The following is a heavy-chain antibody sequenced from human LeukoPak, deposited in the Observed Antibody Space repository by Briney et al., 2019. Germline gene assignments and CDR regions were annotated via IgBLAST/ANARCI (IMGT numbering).Heavy chain of an antibody. V-gene: IGHV3-30*03. CDR2: ISYDGSNK. D-gene: IGHD6-13*01. J-gene: IGHJ5*02. CDR3: ARDPYSSSWSEGMNWFDP. Sequence: PGGSLRLSCAASGFTFSSYGMHWVRQAPGKGLEWVAVISYDGSNKYYADSVKGRFTISRDNSKNTLYLQMNSLRAEDTAVYYCARDPYSSSWSEGMNWFDPWGQGTLVTVSS. CDR1: GFTFSSYG.